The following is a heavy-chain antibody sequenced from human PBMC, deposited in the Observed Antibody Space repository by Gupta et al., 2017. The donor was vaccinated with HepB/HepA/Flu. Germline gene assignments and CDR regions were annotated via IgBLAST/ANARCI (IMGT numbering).Heavy chain of an antibody. CDR3: ARDRNAELDY. V-gene: IGHV3-48*03. J-gene: IGHJ4*02. Sequence: EVQLVESGGGLVQPGGSLRLSCAASGFTCSGYDMNWVRQAPGKGLEWISYISSSGNIKYNADSVKGRFTIFRDNAKNSLYLQMNTLRAEDTAVYYCARDRNAELDYWGQGTLVTVAS. CDR1: GFTCSGYD. CDR2: ISSSGNIK. D-gene: IGHD1-14*01.